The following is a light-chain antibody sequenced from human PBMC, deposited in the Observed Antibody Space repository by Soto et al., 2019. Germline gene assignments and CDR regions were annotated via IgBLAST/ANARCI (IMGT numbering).Light chain of an antibody. CDR1: QSIGSRY. CDR2: GAS. CDR3: QQYGRSPT. J-gene: IGKJ1*01. V-gene: IGKV3-20*01. Sequence: EIVLTQSPGTLSLSPGERATLSCRASQSIGSRYVGWYKQMPGQAPRLLIYGASNRVPDIPDRFSVGWSGTDFNLTISRLEPGDFAVYYCQQYGRSPTFGQGTKVEIK.